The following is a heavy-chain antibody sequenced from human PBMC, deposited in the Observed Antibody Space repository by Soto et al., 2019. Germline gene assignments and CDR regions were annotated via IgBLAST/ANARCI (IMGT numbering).Heavy chain of an antibody. D-gene: IGHD6-19*01. V-gene: IGHV3-33*01. CDR1: GFTFSSYG. Sequence: PGGSLRLSCAASGFTFSSYGMHWVRQAPGKGLEWVAVIWYDGSNKYYADSVKGRFTISRDNSKNTLYLQMNSLRAEDTAVYYCARDLRYSSGWYSSRVRAFDPWDQGTLVTVSS. J-gene: IGHJ5*02. CDR2: IWYDGSNK. CDR3: ARDLRYSSGWYSSRVRAFDP.